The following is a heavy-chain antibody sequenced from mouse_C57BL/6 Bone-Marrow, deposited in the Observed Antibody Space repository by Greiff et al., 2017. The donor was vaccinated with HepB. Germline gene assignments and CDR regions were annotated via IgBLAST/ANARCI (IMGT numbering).Heavy chain of an antibody. CDR2: ISNGGGRT. CDR1: GFTFSDYY. D-gene: IGHD2-1*01. CDR3: ARQWYPIFPMDY. Sequence: EVHLVESGGGLVQPGGSLKLSCAASGFTFSDYYMYWVRQTPEKRLEWVAYISNGGGRTYYPDTVKGRFTISRDNAKNTLYLQMSRLKSEDTAMYYCARQWYPIFPMDYWGQGTSVTVSS. J-gene: IGHJ4*01. V-gene: IGHV5-12*01.